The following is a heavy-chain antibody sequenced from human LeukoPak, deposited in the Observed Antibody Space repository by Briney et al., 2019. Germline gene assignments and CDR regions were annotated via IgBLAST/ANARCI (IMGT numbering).Heavy chain of an antibody. J-gene: IGHJ4*02. D-gene: IGHD3-10*01. CDR1: GFTFSSYA. CDR3: ATAYGSGSYFDY. V-gene: IGHV3-9*01. Sequence: GGSLRLSCAASGFTFSSYAMSWVRQAPGKGLEWVSGISWNSGSIGYADSVKGRFTISRDNAKNSLYLQMNSLRAEGTALYYCATAYGSGSYFDYWGQGTLVTVSS. CDR2: ISWNSGSI.